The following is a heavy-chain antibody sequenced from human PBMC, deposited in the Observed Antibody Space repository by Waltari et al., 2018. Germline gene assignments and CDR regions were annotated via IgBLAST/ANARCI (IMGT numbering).Heavy chain of an antibody. D-gene: IGHD6-13*01. Sequence: QVQLVQSGAEVKKTGASVKVSCKASGYNFNNYYIYWVRQAPGQGLEWMGWVNPHSRGTSYSQKFQGRVTMTSDTAITTAYMELTWLRSDDTAIYYCAILGGLAAAGDFDHWGQGTLVIVSS. J-gene: IGHJ4*02. V-gene: IGHV1-2*02. CDR1: GYNFNNYY. CDR2: VNPHSRGT. CDR3: AILGGLAAAGDFDH.